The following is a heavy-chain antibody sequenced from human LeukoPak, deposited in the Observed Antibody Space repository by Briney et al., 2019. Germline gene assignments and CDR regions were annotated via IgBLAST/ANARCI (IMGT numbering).Heavy chain of an antibody. CDR2: ISGSGGST. D-gene: IGHD6-19*01. V-gene: IGHV3-23*01. J-gene: IGHJ4*02. CDR3: ANPRGQWLGTLDY. CDR1: GFTFSSYA. Sequence: GGSLRLSCAASGFTFSSYAMSWVRQAPGKGLEWVSAISGSGGSTYYADSVKGRFTISRDNSKNTLYLQMNSLRAEDTAVYYCANPRGQWLGTLDYWGQGTLVTVSS.